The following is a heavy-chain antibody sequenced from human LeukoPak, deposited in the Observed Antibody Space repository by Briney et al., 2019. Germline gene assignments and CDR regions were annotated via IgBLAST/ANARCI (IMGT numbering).Heavy chain of an antibody. Sequence: ASVKVSCKASGYTFTGYYMHWVRQAPGQGLEWMGWINPNSGGTNYAQKFQGWVTMTRDTSTSTAYMELSRLRSDDTAVYYCARSSMAVAGGFDYWGQGTLVTVSS. CDR1: GYTFTGYY. CDR2: INPNSGGT. D-gene: IGHD6-19*01. J-gene: IGHJ4*02. CDR3: ARSSMAVAGGFDY. V-gene: IGHV1-2*04.